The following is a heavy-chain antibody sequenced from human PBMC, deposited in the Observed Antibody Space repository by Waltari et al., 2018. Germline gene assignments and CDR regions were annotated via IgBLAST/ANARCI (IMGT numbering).Heavy chain of an antibody. CDR1: GGSTTNYY. D-gene: IGHD1-26*01. Sequence: QVHLQESGPGLVKPSETLSLTCPVTGGSTTNYYWSWIRQAPGTGLEWIGYIYYTGSANYSPSLKSRVTISLDTSKNQFSLKLTSVTAADTAVYYCARQARIDGINVWGQGPAFPLSS. CDR3: ARQARIDGINV. V-gene: IGHV4-59*08. CDR2: IYYTGSA. J-gene: IGHJ6*02.